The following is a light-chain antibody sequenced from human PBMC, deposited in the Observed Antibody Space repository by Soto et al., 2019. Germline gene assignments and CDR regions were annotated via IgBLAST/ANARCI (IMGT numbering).Light chain of an antibody. V-gene: IGKV1-5*01. CDR3: QQYHRYSEDT. CDR1: QTINNW. CDR2: DVS. Sequence: DIQMTQSPSTLSASVGDRVTITCRASQTINNWLAWYQQKPGKAPKLLVSDVSILESGVPSRFSGSGSGTEFTLTISSLQPDDFAVYYCQQYHRYSEDTFGGGTKVEIK. J-gene: IGKJ4*01.